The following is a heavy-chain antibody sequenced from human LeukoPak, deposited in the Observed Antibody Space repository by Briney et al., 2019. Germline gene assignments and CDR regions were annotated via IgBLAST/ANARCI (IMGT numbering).Heavy chain of an antibody. D-gene: IGHD3-10*01. Sequence: GGSLRLSCAASGFTFSSYGMHWVRPAPGKGLEWVAVIWYDGSNKYYADSVKGRFTISRDNSKNTLYLQMNSLRAEDTAVYYCARPNDEFGEWELDYWGEATLVTVSS. CDR1: GFTFSSYG. V-gene: IGHV3-33*01. J-gene: IGHJ4*02. CDR3: ARPNDEFGEWELDY. CDR2: IWYDGSNK.